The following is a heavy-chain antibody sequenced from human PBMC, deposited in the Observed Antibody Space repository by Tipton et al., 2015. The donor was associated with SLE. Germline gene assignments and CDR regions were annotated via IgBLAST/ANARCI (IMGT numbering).Heavy chain of an antibody. D-gene: IGHD3-9*01. V-gene: IGHV3-9*01. J-gene: IGHJ6*03. CDR2: ISWDSGSL. CDR3: AKAPFEKGPYFYYYYMDV. Sequence: RSLRLSCAASGFRFNDYAMHWVRQGPGKGLEWVSGISWDSGSLDYADSVKGRFTISRDNAKNSLYLQMNSLRPEDTALYYCAKAPFEKGPYFYYYYMDVWGRGTTVTVSS. CDR1: GFRFNDYA.